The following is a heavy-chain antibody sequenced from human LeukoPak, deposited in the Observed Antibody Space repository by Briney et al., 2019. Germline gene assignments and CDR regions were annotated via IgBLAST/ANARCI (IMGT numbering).Heavy chain of an antibody. CDR1: GFTVSSNY. D-gene: IGHD3-22*01. J-gene: IGHJ3*02. Sequence: QSGGSLRLSCAASGFTVSSNYMSWVRQAPGKGLEWVSVIYSGGSTYYADSVKGRFTISRDNSKNTLYLQMNSLRAEDTAVYYCATRNYYDSSGYFDAFDIWGQGTMVTVSS. CDR3: ATRNYYDSSGYFDAFDI. V-gene: IGHV3-53*01. CDR2: IYSGGST.